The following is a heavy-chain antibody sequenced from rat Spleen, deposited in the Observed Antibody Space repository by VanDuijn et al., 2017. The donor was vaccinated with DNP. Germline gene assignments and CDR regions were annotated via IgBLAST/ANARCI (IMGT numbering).Heavy chain of an antibody. D-gene: IGHD4-3*01. Sequence: VQLKESGPGLVQPSQTLSLTCTVSGFSLTSYSVAWVRQAPRKGLEWVAYISYDASIIYYGDSVKGRFTISRENAKRTLFLQMNSLRSEDMATYYCARWYNSGYYFDYWGQGVMVTVSS. CDR1: GFSLTSYS. CDR2: ISYDASII. J-gene: IGHJ2*01. CDR3: ARWYNSGYYFDY. V-gene: IGHV5-22*01.